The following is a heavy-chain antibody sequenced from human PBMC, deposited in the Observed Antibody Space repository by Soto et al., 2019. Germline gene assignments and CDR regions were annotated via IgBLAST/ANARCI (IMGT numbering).Heavy chain of an antibody. D-gene: IGHD3-10*01. J-gene: IGHJ4*02. Sequence: PGGSLRLSCAASGFTFSSYSMNWVRQAPGKGLEWVSYVSSSGSTIYYADSVKGRFTISRDNAKNSLYLQMNSLRAEDTAVYYCARAVTPVWFGDPGDIFDYWGQGTLVTVSS. V-gene: IGHV3-48*04. CDR2: VSSSGSTI. CDR1: GFTFSSYS. CDR3: ARAVTPVWFGDPGDIFDY.